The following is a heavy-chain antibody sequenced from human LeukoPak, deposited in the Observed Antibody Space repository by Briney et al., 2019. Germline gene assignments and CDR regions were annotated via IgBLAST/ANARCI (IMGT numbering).Heavy chain of an antibody. V-gene: IGHV3-30-3*01. J-gene: IGHJ4*02. D-gene: IGHD3-16*01. Sequence: HPGGSLRLSCAASGFTFSSYAMHWVRQAPGKGLEWVAVISYDGSNKYYADSVKGRFTISRDNSKNTLYLQMNSLRAEDTAVYYCARDLGTSAYWGQGTLVTVSS. CDR3: ARDLGTSAY. CDR2: ISYDGSNK. CDR1: GFTFSSYA.